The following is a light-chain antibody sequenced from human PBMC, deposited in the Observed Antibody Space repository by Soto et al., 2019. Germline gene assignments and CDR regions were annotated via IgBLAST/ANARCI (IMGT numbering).Light chain of an antibody. CDR1: QSISSY. CDR2: AAS. V-gene: IGKV1-39*01. CDR3: QQSYSTPLT. Sequence: DIHMTEIPSSVSAAVGDRFGITCGASQSISSYLNWYQQKPWKAPKLLIYAASSLQSGVPSRFSGSGSGTDFTLTISSLQPEDFATYYCQQSYSTPLTFGGGTKVDIK. J-gene: IGKJ4*01.